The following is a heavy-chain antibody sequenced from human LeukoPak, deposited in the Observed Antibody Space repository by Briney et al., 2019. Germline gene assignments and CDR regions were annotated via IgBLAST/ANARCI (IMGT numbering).Heavy chain of an antibody. CDR3: AKSYYYGSGSSDY. CDR2: INPNSGDT. CDR1: GGTFSSYA. Sequence: GASVKVSCKASGGTFSSYAISWVRQAPGQGLEWMGWINPNSGDTNYAQKFQGRVTMTRDTSVSTAYMEMFRLRSDDTAVYYCAKSYYYGSGSSDYWGQGTLVTVSS. V-gene: IGHV1-2*02. J-gene: IGHJ4*02. D-gene: IGHD3-10*01.